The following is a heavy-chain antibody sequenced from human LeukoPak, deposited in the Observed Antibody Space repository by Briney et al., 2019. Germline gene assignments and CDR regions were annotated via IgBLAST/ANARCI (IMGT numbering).Heavy chain of an antibody. J-gene: IGHJ4*02. CDR3: AKELDTTFFDY. CDR2: AGWAGGTT. V-gene: IGHV3-43*01. CDR1: GFNFDRYT. Sequence: GGSLRLSCATSGFNFDRYTIHWVRQAPGKGLEWVSLAGWAGGTTFYSDSVRGRFTISRDSGRKSVYLQMNSLTTDDTAFYFCAKELDTTFFDYLGQGALVTVSS. D-gene: IGHD3-16*01.